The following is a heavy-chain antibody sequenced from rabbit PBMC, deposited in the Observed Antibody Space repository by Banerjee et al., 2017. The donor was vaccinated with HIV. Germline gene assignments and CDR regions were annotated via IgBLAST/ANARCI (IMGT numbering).Heavy chain of an antibody. CDR2: IDTGSGNT. CDR3: ARRLYDDFNL. D-gene: IGHD2-1*01. Sequence: QSLEESGGDLVKPGASLTLTCTVSGFSLSSYAMNWVRQAPGKGLEWIGYIDTGSGNTYYASWAKGRFTISKTSTTVDLKMTSLTAADTATYFCARRLYDDFNLWGPGTLVTVS. V-gene: IGHV1S69*01. CDR1: GFSLSSYA. J-gene: IGHJ4*01.